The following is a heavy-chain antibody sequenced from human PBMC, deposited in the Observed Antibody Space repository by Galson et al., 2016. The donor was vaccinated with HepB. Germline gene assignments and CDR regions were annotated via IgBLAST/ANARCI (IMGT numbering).Heavy chain of an antibody. V-gene: IGHV1-46*01. CDR3: ARHQFQPTVNYYAMDV. D-gene: IGHD2-2*01. CDR2: IYPNDGDT. Sequence: SVKVSCKASGYTFTHYYLHWVRQAPGQGLEWMGLIYPNDGDTTYAQKFQGRVTMTRDTSTSTLNMELSSLRSEDTAVYYCARHQFQPTVNYYAMDVWGQGTTVTVSS. J-gene: IGHJ6*02. CDR1: GYTFTHYY.